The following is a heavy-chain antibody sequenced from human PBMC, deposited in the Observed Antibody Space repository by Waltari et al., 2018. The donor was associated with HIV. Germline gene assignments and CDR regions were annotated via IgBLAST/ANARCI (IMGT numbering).Heavy chain of an antibody. CDR1: GFTFTNYW. CDR3: ARIGTFPHNYAIDF. V-gene: IGHV3-7*01. J-gene: IGHJ6*02. Sequence: EVQLMESGGGLVQSGGSLRLSCAASGFTFTNYWMSWVCQTPGRGVGGVAYIKDDGSEKYYMGSGKGRFTISRDNAKNSMFLQMNRLRAEDTAVYYCARIGTFPHNYAIDFWGQGTTVTVSS. CDR2: IKDDGSEK. D-gene: IGHD1-26*01.